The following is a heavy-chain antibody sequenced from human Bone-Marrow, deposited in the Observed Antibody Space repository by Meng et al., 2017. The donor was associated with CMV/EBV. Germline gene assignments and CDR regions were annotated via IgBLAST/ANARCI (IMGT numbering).Heavy chain of an antibody. V-gene: IGHV3-23*03. CDR1: GFTFSSYA. CDR2: IYSGGSST. CDR3: ARGQELGYCTNGVCYIDY. Sequence: GGSLRLSCAASGFTFSSYAMSWVRQAPGKGLEWVSVIYSGGSSTYYADSVKGRFTISRDNAKNSLYLQMNSLRAEDTAVYYCARGQELGYCTNGVCYIDYWGQGTLVTVSS. D-gene: IGHD2-8*01. J-gene: IGHJ4*02.